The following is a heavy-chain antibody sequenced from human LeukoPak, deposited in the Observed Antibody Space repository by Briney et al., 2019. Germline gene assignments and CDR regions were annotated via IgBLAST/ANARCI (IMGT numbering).Heavy chain of an antibody. D-gene: IGHD5-18*01. CDR1: GFTFSSYA. J-gene: IGHJ4*02. CDR3: VKDRRGYSYGSSDY. CDR2: ISGSGGST. Sequence: GGSLRLSCAASGFTFSSYAMSWVRQAPGKGLEWVSAISGSGGSTYSADSVKGRFTISRDNSKNTLYLQMNSLRAEDTAVYYCVKDRRGYSYGSSDYWGQGTLVTVSS. V-gene: IGHV3-23*01.